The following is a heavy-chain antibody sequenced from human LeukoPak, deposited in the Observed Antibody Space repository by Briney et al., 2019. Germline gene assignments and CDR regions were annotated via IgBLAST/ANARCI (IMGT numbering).Heavy chain of an antibody. CDR2: ISSGSTFV. J-gene: IGHJ2*01. CDR3: AKGSVDTAMVNGLWYFDL. Sequence: SGGSPSLSCAASRFTFSDYSMNWVRQAPGKGLEWVSSISSGSTFVYYADSVKGRFTISRDNAKNSLYLQMSSLRADDAAVYFCAKGSVDTAMVNGLWYFDLWGRGTLVTVSS. V-gene: IGHV3-21*01. D-gene: IGHD5-18*01. CDR1: RFTFSDYS.